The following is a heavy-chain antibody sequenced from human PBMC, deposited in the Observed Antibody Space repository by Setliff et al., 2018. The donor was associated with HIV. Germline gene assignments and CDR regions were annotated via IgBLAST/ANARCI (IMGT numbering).Heavy chain of an antibody. Sequence: SLTCAVYGGSFSGYYLSWIRQPPGKGLEWIGEINHSGSTNYNPSLKSRVAISVDTSKNQFSVKLSSVTAADTAVYYCARGRHYSSSAPFAIDFWGQGMLVTVSS. J-gene: IGHJ4*02. CDR1: GGSFSGYY. V-gene: IGHV4-34*01. CDR2: INHSGST. D-gene: IGHD6-6*01. CDR3: ARGRHYSSSAPFAIDF.